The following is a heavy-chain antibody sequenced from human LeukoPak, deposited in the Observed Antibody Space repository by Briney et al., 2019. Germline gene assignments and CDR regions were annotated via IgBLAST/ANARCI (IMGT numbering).Heavy chain of an antibody. J-gene: IGHJ5*02. CDR2: ISSSSSTI. Sequence: GGSLRLSCAASGFTFSSYSMNWVRQAPGKGLEWVSYISSSSSTIYYADSVKGRFTISRDNAKNSLYLQMNSLRAEDTAVYYCARDRLYYDILTGYRSNWFDPWGQGTLVTVSS. CDR1: GFTFSSYS. V-gene: IGHV3-48*01. D-gene: IGHD3-9*01. CDR3: ARDRLYYDILTGYRSNWFDP.